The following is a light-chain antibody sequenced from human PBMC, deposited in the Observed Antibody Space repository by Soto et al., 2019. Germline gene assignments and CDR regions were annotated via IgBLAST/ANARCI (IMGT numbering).Light chain of an antibody. CDR3: QSYDSGLRGYGI. J-gene: IGLJ2*01. CDR2: DNS. V-gene: IGLV1-40*01. Sequence: QSVLTQPPSVSGAPGQRVTISCIGSSSSGGSVYNVHWYQHRPGTAPRLLIYDNSHRPSGAPHRFSGSKSGTSASLAITGLQAEDEDAYYCQSYDSGLRGYGIFGGGTQLTVL. CDR1: SSSGGSVYN.